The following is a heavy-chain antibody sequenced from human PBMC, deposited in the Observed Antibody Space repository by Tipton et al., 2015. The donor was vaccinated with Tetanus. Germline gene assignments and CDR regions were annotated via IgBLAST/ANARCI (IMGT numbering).Heavy chain of an antibody. J-gene: IGHJ5*02. Sequence: LSLTCTVSGGSISSYYWSWIRQPPGKGLEWIGYIYYSGSTNYNPSLKSRVTISVDTSKNQFSLKLSSVTAADTAVYYCATSTSTYYYDSSGYYSGWFDPWGQGTLVTVSS. CDR1: GGSISSYY. CDR3: ATSTSTYYYDSSGYYSGWFDP. D-gene: IGHD3-22*01. CDR2: IYYSGST. V-gene: IGHV4-59*08.